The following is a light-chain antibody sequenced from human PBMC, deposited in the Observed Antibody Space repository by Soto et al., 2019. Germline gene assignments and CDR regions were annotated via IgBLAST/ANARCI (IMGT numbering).Light chain of an antibody. Sequence: EIVMTQSPATLSVSPGERATLSCRASQSVSSNLVWYQRKPGQAPRLLIYGASARATGIPARFSGSGSGTEFTLTISSLQSEDFAVYYCQQYNNRPLTFGPGTKVDIK. CDR2: GAS. V-gene: IGKV3-15*01. CDR1: QSVSSN. J-gene: IGKJ3*01. CDR3: QQYNNRPLT.